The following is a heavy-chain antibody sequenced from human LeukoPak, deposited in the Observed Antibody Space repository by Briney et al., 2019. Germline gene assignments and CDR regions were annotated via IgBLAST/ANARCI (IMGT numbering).Heavy chain of an antibody. D-gene: IGHD4-23*01. Sequence: GGSLRLSCAASGFTFSSYEMHWVRQAPGKGLEWVSYISSSDSTIYYADSVKGRFTISRDNAKNSLYLQMNSLRAEDTAVYYCARDYGGSSPFDYWGQGTLVTVST. V-gene: IGHV3-48*03. CDR2: ISSSDSTI. CDR3: ARDYGGSSPFDY. CDR1: GFTFSSYE. J-gene: IGHJ4*02.